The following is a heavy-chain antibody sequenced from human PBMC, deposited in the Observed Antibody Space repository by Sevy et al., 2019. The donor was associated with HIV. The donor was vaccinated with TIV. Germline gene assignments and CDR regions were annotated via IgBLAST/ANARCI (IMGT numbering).Heavy chain of an antibody. J-gene: IGHJ4*02. V-gene: IGHV3-21*01. D-gene: IGHD2-21*02. CDR3: ARGRGDPRADCFDY. CDR1: GFTFNIYS. Sequence: GGSLRLSCAASGFTFNIYSMNWVRQAPGKGLEWVSSISDSSSYIFYADSVKGRFTISRDNAKNSLYLQMNSLRAEDTAVYYCARGRGDPRADCFDYWGQGTLVTVSS. CDR2: ISDSSSYI.